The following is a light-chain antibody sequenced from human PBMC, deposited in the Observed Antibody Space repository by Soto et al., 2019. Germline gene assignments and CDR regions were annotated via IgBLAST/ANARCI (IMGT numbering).Light chain of an antibody. CDR1: QSISSW. CDR2: KAS. Sequence: IQMTQSPATLSASLGARVTSTCRASQSISSWLAWYQQKPGKAPKLLIYKASSLESGVPSRFSGSGSGTEFTLTISSLQPDDFATYYCQQYNSYSGTFGQGTKVDIK. V-gene: IGKV1-5*03. CDR3: QQYNSYSGT. J-gene: IGKJ1*01.